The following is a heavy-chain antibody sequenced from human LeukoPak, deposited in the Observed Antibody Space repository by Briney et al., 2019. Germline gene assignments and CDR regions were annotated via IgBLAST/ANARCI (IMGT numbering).Heavy chain of an antibody. J-gene: IGHJ6*03. CDR2: IHTSGST. CDR1: GGSITSSSYY. V-gene: IGHV4-61*02. Sequence: SETLSLTCTVSGGSITSSSYYWSWIRQPAGKALEWLGRIHTSGSTNYNPSLKSRVTISRDSAKNQFSLKLSSVTAADTAVYYCARASRYTYGPGYYYMGVWGKGTTVTVSS. D-gene: IGHD5-18*01. CDR3: ARASRYTYGPGYYYMGV.